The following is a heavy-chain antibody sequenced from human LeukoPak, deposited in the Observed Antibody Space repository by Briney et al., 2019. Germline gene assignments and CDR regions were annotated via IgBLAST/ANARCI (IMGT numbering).Heavy chain of an antibody. CDR2: ISSNGGST. D-gene: IGHD3-10*01. CDR3: ARSLAGYYGSGRNYGMDV. Sequence: GGPLRLSCAASGFTFSSYAMHWVRQAPGKGLEYVSAISSNGGSTYYANSVKGRFTISRDNSKNTLYLQMGSLRAEDMAVYYCARSLAGYYGSGRNYGMDVWGQGTTVTVSS. CDR1: GFTFSSYA. J-gene: IGHJ6*02. V-gene: IGHV3-64*01.